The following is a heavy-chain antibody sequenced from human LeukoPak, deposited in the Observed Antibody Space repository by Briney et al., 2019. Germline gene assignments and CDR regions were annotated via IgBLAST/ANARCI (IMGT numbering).Heavy chain of an antibody. Sequence: PGGSLRLSCAASGFTFSSYNMNWVRQAPGKGLEWVANIKQDGSEKYYVDSVKGRFTISRDNAKNSLYLQMNSLRAEDTAVYYCARGFVPAAIWGQGTLVTVSS. D-gene: IGHD2-2*01. CDR2: IKQDGSEK. J-gene: IGHJ4*02. V-gene: IGHV3-7*01. CDR3: ARGFVPAAI. CDR1: GFTFSSYN.